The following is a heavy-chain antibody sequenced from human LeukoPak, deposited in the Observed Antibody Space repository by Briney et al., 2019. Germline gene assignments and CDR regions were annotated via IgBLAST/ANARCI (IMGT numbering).Heavy chain of an antibody. CDR1: GFTFSDYY. D-gene: IGHD2-15*01. CDR2: ISSRGSTI. CDR3: ARVATPPSGYYYYYMDV. V-gene: IGHV3-11*01. Sequence: GGSLRLSCAASGFTFSDYYMSWIRQAPGKGLEWVSYISSRGSTIYYADSVKGRFTISRDNAKNSLYLQMNSLRAEDTAVYYCARVATPPSGYYYYYMDVWGKGTTVTISS. J-gene: IGHJ6*03.